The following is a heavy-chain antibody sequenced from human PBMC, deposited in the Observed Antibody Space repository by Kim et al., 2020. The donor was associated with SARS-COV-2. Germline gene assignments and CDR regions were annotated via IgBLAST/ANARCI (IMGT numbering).Heavy chain of an antibody. J-gene: IGHJ4*02. V-gene: IGHV3-30*18. CDR3: AKDLGGDYYDSSGPDY. CDR1: GFTFSSYG. D-gene: IGHD3-22*01. CDR2: ISYDGSNK. Sequence: GGSLRLSCAASGFTFSSYGMHWVRQAPGKGLEWVAVISYDGSNKYYADSVKGRFTISRDNSKNTLYLQMNSLRAEDTAVYYCAKDLGGDYYDSSGPDYWGQGTLVTVSS.